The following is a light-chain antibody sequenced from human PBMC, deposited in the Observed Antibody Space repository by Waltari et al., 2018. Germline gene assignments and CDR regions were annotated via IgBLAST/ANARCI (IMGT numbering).Light chain of an antibody. V-gene: IGLV2-14*01. CDR3: SSYTSSSTLV. J-gene: IGLJ2*01. Sequence: QSALTQPASVSGSPGQSITISCTGTSSDVGGYNYVSSYQQNPVKAPKLMIEEVSNRPAGVSNRFSGSKSGNTASLTISGLQAEDEADYYCSSYTSSSTLVFGGGTKLTVL. CDR1: SSDVGGYNY. CDR2: EVS.